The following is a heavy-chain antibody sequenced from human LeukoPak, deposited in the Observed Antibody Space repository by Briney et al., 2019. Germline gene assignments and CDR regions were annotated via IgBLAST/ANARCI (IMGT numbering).Heavy chain of an antibody. CDR3: ARVRTMIVASPQYYGMDV. J-gene: IGHJ6*02. Sequence: SVTVSCKASGGTFSSYAISWVRQAPGQGLEWMGGIIPIFGTANYAQKFQGRVTITADESTSTAYMELSSLRSEDTAVYYCARVRTMIVASPQYYGMDVWGQGTTVTVSS. V-gene: IGHV1-69*13. CDR1: GGTFSSYA. D-gene: IGHD3-22*01. CDR2: IIPIFGTA.